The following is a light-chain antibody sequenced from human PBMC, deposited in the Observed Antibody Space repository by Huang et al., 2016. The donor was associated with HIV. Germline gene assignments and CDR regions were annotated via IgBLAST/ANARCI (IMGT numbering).Light chain of an antibody. CDR1: QGIGND. CDR3: LQDYNYPRT. CDR2: AAS. J-gene: IGKJ1*01. V-gene: IGKV1-6*01. Sequence: AIQMTQSPSSLSASVGDRVTVTCRASQGIGNDLGWYQQKPGKAPTLLIYAASSLQSGVPSRFSGSGSGTDFTLTISSLQPEDFATYYCLQDYNYPRTFGQGTKVEIK.